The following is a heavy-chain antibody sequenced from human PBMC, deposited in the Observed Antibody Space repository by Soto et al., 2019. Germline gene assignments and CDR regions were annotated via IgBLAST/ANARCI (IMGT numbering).Heavy chain of an antibody. J-gene: IGHJ6*02. CDR2: IKSKTDGGTT. V-gene: IGHV3-15*01. Sequence: EVQLVESGGDLVKPGGSLRLSCAASGFSITNAWMTWVRQPPGKGLEWVGRIKSKTDGGTTDYVAPVKGRFTISRDDSXXTXYXXMNSLETEYTAVYYCSTRRGSYRLASDDYSDGIDVWGQGTTVTVSS. CDR1: GFSITNAW. CDR3: STRRGSYRLASDDYSDGIDV. D-gene: IGHD1-26*01.